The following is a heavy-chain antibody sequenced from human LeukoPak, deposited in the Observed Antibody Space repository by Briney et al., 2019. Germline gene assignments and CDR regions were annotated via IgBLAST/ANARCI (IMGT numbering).Heavy chain of an antibody. D-gene: IGHD3-16*02. CDR2: ISSSSTTI. CDR3: ARDRVGGRYHYGMDV. Sequence: GGSLRLSCAASGFSFTTYSINWVRQAPGKGLEWVSYISSSSTTIYYADSVKGRFTISRDNAKNSVSLQINSLRAEDTAVYYCARDRVGGRYHYGMDVWGQGTTVTVSS. V-gene: IGHV3-48*04. J-gene: IGHJ6*02. CDR1: GFSFTTYS.